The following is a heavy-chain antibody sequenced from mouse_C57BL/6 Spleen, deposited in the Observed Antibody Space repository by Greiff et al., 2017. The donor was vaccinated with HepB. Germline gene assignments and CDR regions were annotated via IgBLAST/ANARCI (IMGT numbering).Heavy chain of an antibody. D-gene: IGHD1-1*01. Sequence: EVNVVESGEGLVKPGGSLKLSCAASGFTFSSYAMSWVRQTPEKRLEWVAYISSGCDYIYYADTVKGRFTISRDNARNTLYLQMSSLKSEDTAMYYCTREKGLLGGFAYWGQGTLVTVSA. V-gene: IGHV5-9-1*02. CDR1: GFTFSSYA. CDR3: TREKGLLGGFAY. CDR2: ISSGCDYI. J-gene: IGHJ3*01.